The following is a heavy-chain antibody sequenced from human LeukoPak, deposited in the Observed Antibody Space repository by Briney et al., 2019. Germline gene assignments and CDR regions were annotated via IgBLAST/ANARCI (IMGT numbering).Heavy chain of an antibody. CDR3: ARLWSGSSLDH. V-gene: IGHV4-59*08. Sequence: SETLSLTCTVSGGSISSYYWSWIRQPPGKGLEWIGYIYYSGSTNYNPSLKSRVTISVDTSKNQFSLKLSSVTAADTAVYYCARLWSGSSLDHWGQGTLVTVSS. CDR1: GGSISSYY. CDR2: IYYSGST. J-gene: IGHJ4*02. D-gene: IGHD1-26*01.